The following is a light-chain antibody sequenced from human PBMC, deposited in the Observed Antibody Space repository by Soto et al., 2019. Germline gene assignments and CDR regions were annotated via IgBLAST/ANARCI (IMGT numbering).Light chain of an antibody. CDR1: QSVSSS. V-gene: IGKV3-15*01. Sequence: EIVMTQSPATLSVSPGERATLSCRASQSVSSSLARYQKKPGQAPRLLIYGASTRATGIPARFSGSGSGTEFTLTISSLQSEDFAVYYCQQYSNWWTFGQGTRVEIK. J-gene: IGKJ1*01. CDR2: GAS. CDR3: QQYSNWWT.